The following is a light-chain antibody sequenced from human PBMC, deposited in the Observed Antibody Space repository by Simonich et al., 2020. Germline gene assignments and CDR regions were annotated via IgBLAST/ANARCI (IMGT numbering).Light chain of an antibody. CDR1: KLGDKY. Sequence: SYELTQPPSVSVSPGQTASITCSGDKLGDKYACWYQQKQGQSPVLVIYQDSKRPSGIPDRFSGSNSGNTATLTISGTQAMDEADYYCQAWDSSMWVFGGGTKLTVL. J-gene: IGLJ3*02. V-gene: IGLV3-1*01. CDR3: QAWDSSMWV. CDR2: QDS.